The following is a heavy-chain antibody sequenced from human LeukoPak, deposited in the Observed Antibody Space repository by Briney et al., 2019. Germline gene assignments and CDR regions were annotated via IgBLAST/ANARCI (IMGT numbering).Heavy chain of an antibody. D-gene: IGHD6-13*01. CDR3: ARDRSHQRRFHSSREENWFDP. V-gene: IGHV3-21*01. CDR2: ITSNI. J-gene: IGHJ5*02. Sequence: PGGSLRLSCAASGFTFSSYSMNWVRQAPGKGLEWVSSITSNIYYADSIKGRFTISRDNAKNSLYLQMNSLRAEDTAVYYCARDRSHQRRFHSSREENWFDPWGQGTLVTVSS. CDR1: GFTFSSYS.